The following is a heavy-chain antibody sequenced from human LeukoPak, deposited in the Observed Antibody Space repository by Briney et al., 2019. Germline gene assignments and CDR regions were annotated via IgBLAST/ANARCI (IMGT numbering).Heavy chain of an antibody. Sequence: PSETLSLTCTVSGGSISSYYLSWIRQPPGKGLEWIGYIYYSGSTNYNPSLKSRVTISVDTSKNQFSLKLSPVTAADTAVYYCARDYYGSGSYFDYWGQGTLVTVSS. CDR3: ARDYYGSGSYFDY. D-gene: IGHD3-10*01. CDR2: IYYSGST. J-gene: IGHJ4*02. CDR1: GGSISSYY. V-gene: IGHV4-59*01.